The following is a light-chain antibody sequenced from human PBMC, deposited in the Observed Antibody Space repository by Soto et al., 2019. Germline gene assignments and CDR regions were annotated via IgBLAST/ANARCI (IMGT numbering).Light chain of an antibody. Sequence: QSALTQPASVSGSPGQSITISCNGTSSDIGSYELLSWYQQHPGKAPKLLIYEDTKRPAGVSDRFSGSKSANSASLTISGVQVEAEADYYCCSCGSSGTVFGGGTQLTVL. V-gene: IGLV2-23*01. CDR2: EDT. CDR1: SSDIGSYEL. J-gene: IGLJ2*01. CDR3: CSCGSSGTV.